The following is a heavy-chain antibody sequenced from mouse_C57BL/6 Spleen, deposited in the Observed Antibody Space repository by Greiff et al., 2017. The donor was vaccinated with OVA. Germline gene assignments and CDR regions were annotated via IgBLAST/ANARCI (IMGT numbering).Heavy chain of an antibody. Sequence: QVQLQQSGAELAKPGASVKLSCKASGYTFTSYWMHWVKQRPGQGLEWIGYINPSSGYTKYNQKFKDKATLTADKSSSTAYMQLSSLTYEDSAVYYCAKSTTVVATEGYAMDYWGQGTSVTVSS. CDR3: AKSTTVVATEGYAMDY. J-gene: IGHJ4*01. V-gene: IGHV1-7*01. CDR2: INPSSGYT. CDR1: GYTFTSYW. D-gene: IGHD1-1*01.